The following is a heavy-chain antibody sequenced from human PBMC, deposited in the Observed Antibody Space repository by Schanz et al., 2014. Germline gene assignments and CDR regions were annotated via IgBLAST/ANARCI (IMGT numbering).Heavy chain of an antibody. CDR1: GYTFTTYA. J-gene: IGHJ4*02. CDR2: ISVYTGNT. Sequence: QVQLVQSGAEVKKPGASVRVSCKASGYTFTTYAMSWVRQAPGQGLEWVGWISVYTGNTKYGQKVQGRVTITRDTSASTAYMELSSLRSEDTAVYSCARGIGGYGANNDFDYWGQGTLVTVSS. CDR3: ARGIGGYGANNDFDY. D-gene: IGHD5-12*01. V-gene: IGHV1-18*01.